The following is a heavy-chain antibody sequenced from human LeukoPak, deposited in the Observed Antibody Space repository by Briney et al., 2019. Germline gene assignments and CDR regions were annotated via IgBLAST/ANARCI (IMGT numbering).Heavy chain of an antibody. Sequence: PGGSLRLSCAASGFTFDDYGMSWVRQAPGKGLEWVSGINWNGGSTAYADSVKGRFTISRDNAKNSLYLQMNSLRVEDTALYYCARGSTVVTLDDAFDIWGRGTMVTVSS. V-gene: IGHV3-20*04. D-gene: IGHD4-23*01. CDR3: ARGSTVVTLDDAFDI. CDR2: INWNGGST. CDR1: GFTFDDYG. J-gene: IGHJ3*02.